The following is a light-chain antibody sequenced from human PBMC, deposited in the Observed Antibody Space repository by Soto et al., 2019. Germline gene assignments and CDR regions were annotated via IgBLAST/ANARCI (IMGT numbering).Light chain of an antibody. Sequence: DIVMTQSPDSLAVSLGERATINCKSSQSLLFSSNNKNYLAWYQQKGGQPPKLLIYWASTRESGVPDRFSGSGSGTDFTLTITSLKAEDVAVYYCQQYYSPPLRFGGGTNVDMK. V-gene: IGKV4-1*01. CDR3: QQYYSPPLR. CDR2: WAS. CDR1: QSLLFSSNNKNY. J-gene: IGKJ4*01.